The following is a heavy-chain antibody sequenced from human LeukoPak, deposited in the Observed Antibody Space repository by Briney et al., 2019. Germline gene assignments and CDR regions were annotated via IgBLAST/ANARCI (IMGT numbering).Heavy chain of an antibody. CDR3: ARNPYSSGWDGGDDWYFGL. CDR2: ISAYNGYT. D-gene: IGHD6-19*01. V-gene: IGHV1-18*01. J-gene: IGHJ2*01. CDR1: GYTFTSYG. Sequence: ASVKVSCKASGYTFTSYGISWVRQAPGQGLGWMGWISAYNGYTNYAQKLQGRVTMTTDTSTSTAYMELRSLRSDDTAVYYCARNPYSSGWDGGDDWYFGLWGRGTLVTVSS.